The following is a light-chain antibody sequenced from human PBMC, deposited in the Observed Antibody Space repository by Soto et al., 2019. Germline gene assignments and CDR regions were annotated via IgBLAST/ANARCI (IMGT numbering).Light chain of an antibody. Sequence: ETVMTQSPATLSVSPGERVTLSCRASQSVSINLAWYQQKVGQAPRLLIYEASTRAPGVPARFGGSGSETEFTLTISGLQSEDFAVYYCQHYNNWLPWTFGQGTKVEVK. CDR2: EAS. CDR3: QHYNNWLPWT. CDR1: QSVSIN. J-gene: IGKJ1*01. V-gene: IGKV3-15*01.